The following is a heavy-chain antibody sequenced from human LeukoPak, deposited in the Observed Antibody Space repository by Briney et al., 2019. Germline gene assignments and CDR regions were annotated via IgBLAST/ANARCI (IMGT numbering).Heavy chain of an antibody. CDR2: VNPKSGST. CDR3: VLAAAGLNWFDP. J-gene: IGHJ5*02. D-gene: IGHD6-13*01. CDR1: GYTFTGNY. V-gene: IGHV1-2*02. Sequence: ASVKVSCKASGYTFTGNYMHWVRQAPGQGLEWMGWVNPKSGSTNYAQKFQGRVTMTRDTSISTAYMELSRLRSDDTAVYYCVLAAAGLNWFDPWGQGTQVTVSS.